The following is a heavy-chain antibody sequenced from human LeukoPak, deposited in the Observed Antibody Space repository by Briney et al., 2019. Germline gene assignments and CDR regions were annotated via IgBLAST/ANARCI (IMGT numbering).Heavy chain of an antibody. J-gene: IGHJ6*02. D-gene: IGHD3-3*01. CDR3: ARDRRITIFGVVTIPNYYYGMDV. CDR2: IYYSGST. Sequence: SETLSLTCTVSGGSISSSSYYWGWIRQPPGKGLEWIGSIYYSGSTYYNPSLKSRVTISVDTSKNQFSLKLSSVTAADTAVYYCARDRRITIFGVVTIPNYYYGMDVWGQGTTVTVSS. CDR1: GGSISSSSYY. V-gene: IGHV4-39*07.